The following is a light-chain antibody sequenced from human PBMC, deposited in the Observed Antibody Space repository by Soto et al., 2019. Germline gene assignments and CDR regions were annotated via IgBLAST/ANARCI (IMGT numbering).Light chain of an antibody. V-gene: IGLV2-23*02. CDR1: SSDVGTYDL. J-gene: IGLJ2*01. Sequence: QSALTQPASVSGSPGQSITVSCTGTSSDVGTYDLVSWYQQHPGEAPKLLIYEVTERPSGVSIRFSGSKSDYTASLTISGLQAEDEADYYFSSYAGRGVGVFGGGTKLTVL. CDR3: SSYAGRGVGV. CDR2: EVT.